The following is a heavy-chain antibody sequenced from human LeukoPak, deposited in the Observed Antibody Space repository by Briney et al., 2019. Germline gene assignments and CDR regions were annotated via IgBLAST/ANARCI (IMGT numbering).Heavy chain of an antibody. CDR2: ISSSSSTI. CDR1: GFTFSSYS. V-gene: IGHV3-48*02. J-gene: IGHJ5*02. CDR3: ARVRGFIAARPRRGGWFDP. D-gene: IGHD6-6*01. Sequence: GGSLRLSCAASGFTFSSYSMNWVRQAPGKGLEWVSYISSSSSTIYYADSVKGRFTISRDNAKNSLYLQMNSLRDEDTAVYYCARVRGFIAARPRRGGWFDPWGQGTLVTVSS.